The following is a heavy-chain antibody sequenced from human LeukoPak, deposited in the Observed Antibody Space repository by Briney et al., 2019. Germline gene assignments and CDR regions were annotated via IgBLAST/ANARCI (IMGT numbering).Heavy chain of an antibody. V-gene: IGHV3-23*01. D-gene: IGHD5-24*01. J-gene: IGHJ4*02. Sequence: GGSLRLSCAASGFTFRSYWMHWVRQAPGKGLEWVSAISGSGGSTYYADSVKGRFTISRDNSKNTLYLQMNSLRAEDTAVYYCAKARDGWLPFDYWGQGTLVTVSS. CDR2: ISGSGGST. CDR1: GFTFRSYW. CDR3: AKARDGWLPFDY.